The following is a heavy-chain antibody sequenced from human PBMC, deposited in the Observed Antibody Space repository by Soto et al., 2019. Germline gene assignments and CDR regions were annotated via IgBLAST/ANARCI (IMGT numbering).Heavy chain of an antibody. V-gene: IGHV4-39*01. CDR1: GGSISSSSYY. D-gene: IGHD2-15*01. CDR2: IYYSGST. J-gene: IGHJ6*02. CDR3: ASLRGSGGSLQIETAYYYGMDV. Sequence: TLSLTCTVSGGSISSSSYYWGWIRQPPGKGLEWIGSIYYSGSTYYNPSLKSRVTISVDTSKNQFSLKLSSVTAADTAVYYCASLRGSGGSLQIETAYYYGMDVWGPGTTVTVSS.